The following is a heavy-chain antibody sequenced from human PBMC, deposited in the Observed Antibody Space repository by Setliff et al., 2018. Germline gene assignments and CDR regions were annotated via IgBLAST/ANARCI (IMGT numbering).Heavy chain of an antibody. Sequence: PGESLKLSCKTSGYIFNNYWIVWVRQLPGKGLECMGIIYPGDSDIRYSPSFEGQVTISADKSISTAYLHWSSLKASDTAMYYCARPKEGYKCFQYWGQGTQVTVSS. V-gene: IGHV5-51*01. CDR1: GYIFNNYW. CDR2: IYPGDSDI. CDR3: ARPKEGYKCFQY. D-gene: IGHD5-12*01. J-gene: IGHJ4*02.